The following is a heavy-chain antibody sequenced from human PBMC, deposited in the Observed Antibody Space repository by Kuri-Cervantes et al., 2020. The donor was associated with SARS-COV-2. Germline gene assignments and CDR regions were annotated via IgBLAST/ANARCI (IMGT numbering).Heavy chain of an antibody. Sequence: SVKVSCKASGGTFISSSITWVRQAPGQGLEWMGRINLMFDSANYAQKVQGRVTITADKSTRTTYMELSSLTSEDTAVYYCARVHCISVSCFSAYPLDVWGQGTTVTVFS. CDR1: GGTFISSS. V-gene: IGHV1-69*08. D-gene: IGHD2-2*01. CDR2: INLMFDSA. CDR3: ARVHCISVSCFSAYPLDV. J-gene: IGHJ6*02.